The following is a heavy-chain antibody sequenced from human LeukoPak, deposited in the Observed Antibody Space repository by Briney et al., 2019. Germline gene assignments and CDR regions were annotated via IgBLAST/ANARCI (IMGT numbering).Heavy chain of an antibody. Sequence: SETLSLTCTVSGGSISSSSYYWGWIRQPPGKGLEWIGSIYYSGSTYYNPSLKSRVTISVDTSKNQFSLKLSSVTAADTAVYYCARHVAVAVAGTDYYYMDVWGKGTTVTISS. CDR1: GGSISSSSYY. CDR3: ARHVAVAVAGTDYYYMDV. CDR2: IYYSGST. J-gene: IGHJ6*03. D-gene: IGHD6-19*01. V-gene: IGHV4-39*01.